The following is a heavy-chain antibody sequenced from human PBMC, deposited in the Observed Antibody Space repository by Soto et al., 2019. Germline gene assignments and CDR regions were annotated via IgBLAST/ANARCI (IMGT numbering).Heavy chain of an antibody. D-gene: IGHD5-18*01. CDR1: GYSFTSYW. J-gene: IGHJ6*02. CDR2: IYPGDSDT. V-gene: IGHV5-51*01. Sequence: PGESLKISCKGSGYSFTSYWIGWVRQMPGKGLEWMGIIYPGDSDTRYSPSFQGQVTISADKSISTAYLQWSSLKASDTAMYYCARNIQLSGYGMDVWGQGTTVTVSS. CDR3: ARNIQLSGYGMDV.